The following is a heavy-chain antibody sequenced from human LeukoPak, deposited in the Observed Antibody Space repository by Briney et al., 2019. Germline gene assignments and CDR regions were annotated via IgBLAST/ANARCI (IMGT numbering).Heavy chain of an antibody. V-gene: IGHV3-74*01. CDR2: INSDGYSL. CDR1: GFTFSSYW. CDR3: ARLGYSSSWYYFDY. Sequence: PGGSLRLSCAASGFTFSSYWMHWVRQAPGKGLVWVSRINSDGYSLSYADSVKGRFTIPRDNAKNTLYLQMNSLRAEDTAVYYCARLGYSSSWYYFDYWGQGSLVTVSS. D-gene: IGHD6-13*01. J-gene: IGHJ4*02.